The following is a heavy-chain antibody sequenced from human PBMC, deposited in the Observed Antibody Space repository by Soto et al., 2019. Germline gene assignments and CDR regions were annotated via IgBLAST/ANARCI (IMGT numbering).Heavy chain of an antibody. D-gene: IGHD3-22*01. Sequence: SEDVSCKASGATIAGCYRRWLRHPTRKQSEWMGWINPNSGDTIYAKKFQGRVTMTRDTSISTAYMELSRLRSDDTAVYYCARDYLKDYCYDTSGYYYTYWRQGTLVPVSS. CDR1: GATIAGCY. CDR3: ARDYLKDYCYDTSGYYYTY. CDR2: INPNSGDT. V-gene: IGHV1-2*02. J-gene: IGHJ4*02.